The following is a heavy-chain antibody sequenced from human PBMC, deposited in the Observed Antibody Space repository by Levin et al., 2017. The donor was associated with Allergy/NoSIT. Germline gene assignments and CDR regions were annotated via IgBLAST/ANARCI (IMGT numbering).Heavy chain of an antibody. CDR3: VKGFGATVPSGMDV. CDR2: IDWNSGNK. J-gene: IGHJ6*02. D-gene: IGHD1-26*01. Sequence: HPGGSLRLSCAASGFTFDDYAIHWVRQAPGKGLEWVSIIDWNSGNKDYADSVKGRFTISRDNAKNSVHLQMNSLRGEDTALYYCVKGFGATVPSGMDVWGPGTTVIVSS. CDR1: GFTFDDYA. V-gene: IGHV3-9*01.